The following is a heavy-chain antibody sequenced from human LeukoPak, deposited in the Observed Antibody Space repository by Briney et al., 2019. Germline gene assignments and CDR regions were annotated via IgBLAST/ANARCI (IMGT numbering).Heavy chain of an antibody. D-gene: IGHD2-2*01. CDR1: GVSFSTYA. CDR2: IGGSGEYT. J-gene: IGHJ4*02. Sequence: GGSLRLSCAASGVSFSTYAMAWVRQAPGKGLEWVSAIGGSGEYTFYADSVKGRFTTSRDNSKNTLYLQMNSLRAEDTAIYYCAKELVSRSSLSFDYWGQGTRVTVSS. V-gene: IGHV3-23*01. CDR3: AKELVSRSSLSFDY.